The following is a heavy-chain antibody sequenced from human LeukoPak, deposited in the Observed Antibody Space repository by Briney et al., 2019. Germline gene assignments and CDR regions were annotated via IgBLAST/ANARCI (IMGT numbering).Heavy chain of an antibody. D-gene: IGHD3-16*02. CDR1: GYTFTSYY. V-gene: IGHV1-46*01. CDR2: INPSGGST. Sequence: ASVKVSCKASGYTFTSYYMHWVRQAPGQGLEWMGIINPSGGSTSYAQKFQGRVTMTRDTSASTAYMELSSLRSEDTAVYYCVRPMFGGVIGLLDYWGQGTLVTVSS. CDR3: VRPMFGGVIGLLDY. J-gene: IGHJ4*02.